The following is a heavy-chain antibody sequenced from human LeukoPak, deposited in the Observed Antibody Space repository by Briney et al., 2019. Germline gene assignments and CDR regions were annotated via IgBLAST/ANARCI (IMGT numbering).Heavy chain of an antibody. V-gene: IGHV4-59*12. D-gene: IGHD3-3*01. CDR2: IYYSGST. Sequence: SETLSLTCTVSGGSISSYYWSWIRQPPGKGLEWIGYIYYSGSTNYNPSLKSRVTISVDTSKNQFSLKLSSVTAADTAVYYCARGREGYDFWSGYYTGRGYDYWGQGTLVTVSS. CDR1: GGSISSYY. CDR3: ARGREGYDFWSGYYTGRGYDY. J-gene: IGHJ4*02.